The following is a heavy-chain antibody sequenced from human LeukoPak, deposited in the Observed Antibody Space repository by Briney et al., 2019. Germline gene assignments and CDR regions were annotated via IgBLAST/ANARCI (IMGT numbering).Heavy chain of an antibody. CDR1: GFTFSSYA. D-gene: IGHD1-26*01. CDR3: AKDGLWEPPVVGSYFQH. CDR2: ISGSGGST. V-gene: IGHV3-23*01. J-gene: IGHJ1*01. Sequence: GGSLRLSCAASGFTFSSYAMSWVRQAPGKGLEWVSAISGSGGSTHYADSVKGRFTISRDNSKNTLYLQMNSLRAEDTAVYYCAKDGLWEPPVVGSYFQHWGQGPLVTVSS.